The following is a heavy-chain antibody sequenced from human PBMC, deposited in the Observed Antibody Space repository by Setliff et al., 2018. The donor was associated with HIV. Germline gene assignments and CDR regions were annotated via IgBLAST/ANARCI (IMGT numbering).Heavy chain of an antibody. CDR2: IYTSGST. J-gene: IGHJ4*02. D-gene: IGHD2-21*02. V-gene: IGHV4-61*09. CDR3: ARGEFYCGTDCYWSSFDY. CDR1: GGSISSGSYY. Sequence: PSETLSLTCTVSGGSISSGSYYWSWIRQPAGKGLEWIGHIYTSGSTNYNPSLKSRLTISVDTSENHFSLRLSAVTAADTAVYYCARGEFYCGTDCYWSSFDYWGQGILVTVSS.